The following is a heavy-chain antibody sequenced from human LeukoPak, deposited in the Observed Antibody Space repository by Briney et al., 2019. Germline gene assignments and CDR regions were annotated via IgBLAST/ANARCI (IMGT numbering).Heavy chain of an antibody. CDR3: ARDPTMVRVSDTINWFDP. J-gene: IGHJ5*02. CDR1: GFTFSDYY. CDR2: ISSSSSYT. Sequence: GGSLRLSCAASGFTFSDYYMSWIRQAPGKGLEWVSYISSSSSYTNYADSVKGRFTISRDNAKNSLYLQMNCLRAEDTAVYYCARDPTMVRVSDTINWFDPWGQGTLVTVSS. V-gene: IGHV3-11*06. D-gene: IGHD3-10*01.